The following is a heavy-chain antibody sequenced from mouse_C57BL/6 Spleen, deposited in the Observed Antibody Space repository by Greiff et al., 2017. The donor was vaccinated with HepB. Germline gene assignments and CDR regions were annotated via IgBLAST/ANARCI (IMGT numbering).Heavy chain of an antibody. CDR3: ARLPYYYSNYVGWYFDV. Sequence: EVKLVESGGGLVKPGGSLKLSCAASGFTFSSYTMSWVRQTPEKRLEWVATISGGGGNTYYPDSVKGRFTISRDNAKNTLYLQMSSLRSEDTALYYCARLPYYYSNYVGWYFDVWGTGTTVTVSS. CDR1: GFTFSSYT. CDR2: ISGGGGNT. J-gene: IGHJ1*03. V-gene: IGHV5-9*01. D-gene: IGHD2-5*01.